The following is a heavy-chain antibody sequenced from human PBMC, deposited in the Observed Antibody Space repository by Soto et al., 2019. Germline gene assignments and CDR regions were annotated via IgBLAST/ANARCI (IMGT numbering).Heavy chain of an antibody. CDR1: GFTFSSYA. J-gene: IGHJ4*02. D-gene: IGHD6-19*01. CDR3: ARGRYGLAVL. CDR2: ISYDGSNK. Sequence: GGSLRLSCAASGFTFSSYAMHWVRQAPGKGLEWVAVISYDGSNKYYADSVKGRFTLSRDNSKNTLSLQMNSLRAEDTAVYYCARGRYGLAVLWGQGTLVTVSS. V-gene: IGHV3-30-3*01.